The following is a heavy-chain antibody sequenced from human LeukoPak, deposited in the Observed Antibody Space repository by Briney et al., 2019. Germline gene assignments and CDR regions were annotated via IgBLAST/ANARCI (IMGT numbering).Heavy chain of an antibody. J-gene: IGHJ4*02. CDR1: RFTFSIYS. Sequence: GGSLRLSCEASRFTFSIYSMNWFRQAPGRGLEWVAYINVGSSPTYYADSVKGRFTISRDDARNSLYLQMNSLRAEDTAVYYCASRTAAEVPYWGQGTLVTVSS. D-gene: IGHD6-13*01. CDR2: INVGSSPT. CDR3: ASRTAAEVPY. V-gene: IGHV3-48*04.